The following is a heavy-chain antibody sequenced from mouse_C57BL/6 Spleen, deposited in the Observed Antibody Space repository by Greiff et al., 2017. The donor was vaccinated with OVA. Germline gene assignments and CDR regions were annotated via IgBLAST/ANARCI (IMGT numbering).Heavy chain of an antibody. Sequence: QVQLQQPGAELVRPGSSVKLSCKASGYTFTSYWMHWVKQRPIQGLEWIGNIDPSDSETHYTQKFKDKATLTVDKSSSTAYMQLSSLTSEDSAVYYCARWRDWYFDVWGTGTTVTVSS. CDR3: ARWRDWYFDV. J-gene: IGHJ1*03. CDR2: IDPSDSET. CDR1: GYTFTSYW. V-gene: IGHV1-52*01.